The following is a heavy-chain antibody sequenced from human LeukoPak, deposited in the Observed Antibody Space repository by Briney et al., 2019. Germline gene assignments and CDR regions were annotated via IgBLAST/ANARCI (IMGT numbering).Heavy chain of an antibody. J-gene: IGHJ6*02. CDR2: ISSSGSTI. CDR3: ARALLPVRFLGYYGMVV. D-gene: IGHD3-3*01. CDR1: GFTFSSYE. V-gene: IGHV3-48*03. Sequence: GGSLRLSCAASGFTFSSYEMNWVRQAPGEGLEWVSYISSSGSTIYYADSVKGRFTISRDNAKNSLYLQMNSLRAEDTAVYYCARALLPVRFLGYYGMVVWGQGTTVTVSS.